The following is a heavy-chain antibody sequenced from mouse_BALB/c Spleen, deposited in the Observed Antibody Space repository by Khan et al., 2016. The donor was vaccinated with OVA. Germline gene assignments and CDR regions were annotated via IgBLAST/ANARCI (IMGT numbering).Heavy chain of an antibody. CDR3: ARVYGGDFDY. J-gene: IGHJ2*01. CDR1: GYSITSDYA. V-gene: IGHV3-2*02. Sequence: EVQLQESGPGLVKPSQSLSLTCTVTGYSITSDYAWNWIRQFPGNKLEWMGHISYSGNTKYNPSLKSQISVTRDTSKNQIFLQWNSVTAEDTATYYCARVYGGDFDYGGQGTTLTVSS. D-gene: IGHD2-10*02. CDR2: ISYSGNT.